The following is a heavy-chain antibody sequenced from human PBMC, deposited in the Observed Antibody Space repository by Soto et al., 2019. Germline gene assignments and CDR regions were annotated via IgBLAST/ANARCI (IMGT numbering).Heavy chain of an antibody. CDR1: GYTFTSYN. CDR3: ARAFKRVVAATTADDAFDL. V-gene: IGHV1-8*01. D-gene: IGHD2-15*01. CDR2: MNPNSGNT. Sequence: ASVKVSCSASGYTFTSYNIHWVRQATGPGLEWLGWMNPNSGNTGYAQKIQGRVTMTWHTSISTAYMELSSLRSEDTAIYYCARAFKRVVAATTADDAFDLWGQGTMVTVSS. J-gene: IGHJ3*01.